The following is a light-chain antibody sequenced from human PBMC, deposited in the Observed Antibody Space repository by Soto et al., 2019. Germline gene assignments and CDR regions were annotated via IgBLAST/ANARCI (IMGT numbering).Light chain of an antibody. V-gene: IGKV1-39*01. CDR2: AAS. J-gene: IGKJ4*01. Sequence: DIQMTQSPSSLSASVGDRVTITCRASQSITTYLNWYRQKPGKAPKLLIYAASSLQSGVPSRFSGSGSETEFTLSISSLQPEVFATYFCQQIYSAPLTFGGGTKVEIK. CDR1: QSITTY. CDR3: QQIYSAPLT.